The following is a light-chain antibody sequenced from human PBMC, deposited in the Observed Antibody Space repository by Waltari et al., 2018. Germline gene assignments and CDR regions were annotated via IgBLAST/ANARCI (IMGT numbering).Light chain of an antibody. CDR1: TGAVTSGHY. V-gene: IGLV7-43*01. J-gene: IGLJ3*02. CDR3: LLYYGGLWV. CDR2: RTS. Sequence: QTVVNQEPSLTVSPGGTITLTCASSTGAVTSGHYPNWFQQKPGQDPRAMIYRTSNKHSRTPARFSGSLLGGKAALTLSGVQPEDEAEYYCLLYYGGLWVFGGGTKLTVL.